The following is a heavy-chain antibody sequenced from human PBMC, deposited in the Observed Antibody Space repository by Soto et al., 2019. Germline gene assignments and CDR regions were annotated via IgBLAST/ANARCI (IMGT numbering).Heavy chain of an antibody. D-gene: IGHD2-8*01. CDR3: AKDARYCPNGVCPYYYYCYGMDV. J-gene: IGHJ6*02. CDR2: ISGSGGST. Sequence: GGSLRLSCAASGFTFSSYAMSWFRQAPGKGLERVPAISGSGGSTYYADSVKGRFTTSRDNSKNTLYLQMNSLRAEDTAVYYCAKDARYCPNGVCPYYYYCYGMDVWGQGTTVTVSS. V-gene: IGHV3-23*01. CDR1: GFTFSSYA.